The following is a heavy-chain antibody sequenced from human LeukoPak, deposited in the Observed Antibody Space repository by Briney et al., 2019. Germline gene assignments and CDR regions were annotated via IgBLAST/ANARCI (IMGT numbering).Heavy chain of an antibody. V-gene: IGHV4-34*01. CDR2: INHSGST. CDR1: GGSFSGYY. Sequence: PSETLSLTCAVYGGSFSGYYWSWIRQPPGKGLEWIGEINHSGSTNYNPSLKSRVTISVDTSKNQFSLKLSSVTAADTAVYYCARLGGRYSYGKKGSWFDPWGQGTPVTVSS. CDR3: ARLGGRYSYGKKGSWFDP. D-gene: IGHD5-18*01. J-gene: IGHJ5*02.